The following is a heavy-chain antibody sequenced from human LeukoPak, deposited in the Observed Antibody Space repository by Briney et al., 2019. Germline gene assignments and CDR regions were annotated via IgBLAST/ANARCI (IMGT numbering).Heavy chain of an antibody. D-gene: IGHD6-19*01. Sequence: AASVKVSCKASGGTFSSYAISWVRQAPGQGLEWMGIINPSGGSTSYAQKFQGRVTMTRDTSTSTVYMELSSLRSEDTAVYYCAREAVAGTYFDYWGQGTLVTVSS. CDR2: INPSGGST. J-gene: IGHJ4*02. V-gene: IGHV1-46*01. CDR3: AREAVAGTYFDY. CDR1: GGTFSSYA.